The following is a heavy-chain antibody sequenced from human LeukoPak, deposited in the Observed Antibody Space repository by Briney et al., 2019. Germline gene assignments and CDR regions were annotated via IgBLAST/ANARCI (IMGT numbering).Heavy chain of an antibody. CDR2: INSDGSST. V-gene: IGHV3-74*01. J-gene: IGHJ4*02. CDR1: GFTFSSYW. CDR3: ARDIAAAGLFFDY. D-gene: IGHD6-13*01. Sequence: GGSLRLSCAASGFTFSSYWMHWVRQAPGKGLVWVSRINSDGSSTSYADSVKGRFTISRDNAKNSLYLQMNSLRAEDTAVYYCARDIAAAGLFFDYWGQGTLVTVSS.